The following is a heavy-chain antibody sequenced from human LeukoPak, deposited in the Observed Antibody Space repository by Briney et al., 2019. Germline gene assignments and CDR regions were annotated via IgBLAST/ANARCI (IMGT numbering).Heavy chain of an antibody. CDR2: ISSSSSYT. CDR3: ARLFLTERESRGFEYFQH. CDR1: RFLLSDYY. D-gene: IGHD3-22*01. J-gene: IGHJ1*01. Sequence: GGSLRLSRAASRFLLSDYYMSWIRQAPGKGLEWVSYISSSSSYTNYADSVKGRFTISRDSAKNSLYLQMNSLRAEETAVYYCARLFLTERESRGFEYFQHWGQGTLVTVSS. V-gene: IGHV3-11*03.